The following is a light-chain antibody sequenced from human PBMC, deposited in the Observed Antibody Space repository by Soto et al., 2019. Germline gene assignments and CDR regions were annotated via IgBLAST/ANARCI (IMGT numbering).Light chain of an antibody. CDR3: CSYAGSFTYV. CDR1: SSDVGSGSHNL. CDR2: EGS. J-gene: IGLJ1*01. V-gene: IGLV2-23*01. Sequence: QSVMTHSASLSGSPGQSITISCTGTSSDVGSGSHNLVSWYQQRPGKVPKLMIYEGSKRPSGVSNRFSGSKSGYTASLTISGLQAEDEADYFCCSYAGSFTYVFGTGTKFT.